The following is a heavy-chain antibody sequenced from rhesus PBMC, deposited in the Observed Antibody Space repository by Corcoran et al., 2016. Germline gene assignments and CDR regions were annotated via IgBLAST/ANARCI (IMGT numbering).Heavy chain of an antibody. D-gene: IGHD3-16*01. CDR2: IYWGDEK. V-gene: IGHV2-174*01. J-gene: IGHJ3*01. Sequence: QVTLKESGPALVKPTQTLTLTCTFSGFSLPTSGLGVGWIRQPPEKALEWLALIYWGDEKRYSTYLESRRTIYKDTYKNQGVLTMTNMDPVDTATYYCARAINSGSYYDENGFALDFWGQGLRVTVSS. CDR1: GFSLPTSGLG. CDR3: ARAINSGSYYDENGFALDF.